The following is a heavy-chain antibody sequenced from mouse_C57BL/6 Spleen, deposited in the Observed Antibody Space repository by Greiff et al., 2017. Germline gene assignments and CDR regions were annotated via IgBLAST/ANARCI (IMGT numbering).Heavy chain of an antibody. V-gene: IGHV1-22*01. CDR1: GYTFTDYN. CDR2: INPNNGGT. Sequence: EVQLQQSGPELVKPGASVKMSCKASGYTFTDYNMHWVKQSHGKSLEWIGYINPNNGGTSYNQKFKGKATLTVNKSSSTAYMELRSLTSEDSAVYYCAREGDPGWYFDVWGTGTTVTVSS. CDR3: AREGDPGWYFDV. J-gene: IGHJ1*03.